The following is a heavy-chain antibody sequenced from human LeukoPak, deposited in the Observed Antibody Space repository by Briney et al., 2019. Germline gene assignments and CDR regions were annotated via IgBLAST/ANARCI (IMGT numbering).Heavy chain of an antibody. Sequence: GESLKISCKGAGDGFTSDWIGGGRQMPGEGREGRGSIYPCDGDTRYSPSFQGQVTISADKSISTAYLQWSSLKASDTALYYRARLVRNRMPAPRGYYMDAWANGTPVT. D-gene: IGHD2-2*01. V-gene: IGHV5-51*01. CDR3: ARLVRNRMPAPRGYYMDA. CDR1: GDGFTSDW. CDR2: IYPCDGDT. J-gene: IGHJ6*03.